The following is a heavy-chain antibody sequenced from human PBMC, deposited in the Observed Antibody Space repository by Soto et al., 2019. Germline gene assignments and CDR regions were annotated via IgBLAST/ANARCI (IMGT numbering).Heavy chain of an antibody. CDR3: ARQGFGVVIEPPDSYFDY. V-gene: IGHV5-51*01. Sequence: GESLKISCKSSGYSFTNYWIGWVRQMPGKGLEWMGIIYPGDSDTRYSPSFQGQVTISADKSISTAYLQWSSLKASDTAMYYCARQGFGVVIEPPDSYFDYWGQGTLVTVSS. CDR1: GYSFTNYW. J-gene: IGHJ4*02. CDR2: IYPGDSDT. D-gene: IGHD3-3*01.